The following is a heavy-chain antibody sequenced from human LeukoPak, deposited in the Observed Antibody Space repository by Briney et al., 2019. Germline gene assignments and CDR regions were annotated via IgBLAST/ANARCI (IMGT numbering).Heavy chain of an antibody. D-gene: IGHD3-22*01. Sequence: SETLSLTCTVSGGSINNYYWSWIRQPPGKGLEWIGYIYYSGSTNYNPSLKSRVTISVDTSKNQFSLKLSSVTAADTAVYYCARELSYYYDSSGYLGAFDIWGQGTMVTVSS. J-gene: IGHJ3*02. CDR3: ARELSYYYDSSGYLGAFDI. CDR2: IYYSGST. CDR1: GGSINNYY. V-gene: IGHV4-59*01.